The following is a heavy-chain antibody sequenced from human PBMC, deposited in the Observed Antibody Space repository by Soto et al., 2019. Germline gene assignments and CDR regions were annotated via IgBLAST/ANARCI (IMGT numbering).Heavy chain of an antibody. V-gene: IGHV4-31*03. CDR3: ARGPRTFGEIGFDP. D-gene: IGHD3-10*01. J-gene: IGHJ5*02. Sequence: QVQLQESGPRLVKPSQTLSLTCTVSGGSIGSGGYYWSWVRQLPGKGLEWIGNVYYSGSTYSNPSLKRRLMISLDTSKNHFSLRLSSVTAADTAVYYCARGPRTFGEIGFDPWGQGTLVTVSS. CDR2: VYYSGST. CDR1: GGSIGSGGYY.